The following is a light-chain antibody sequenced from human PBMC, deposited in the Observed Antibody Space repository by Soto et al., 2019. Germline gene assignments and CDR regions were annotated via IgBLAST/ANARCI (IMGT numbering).Light chain of an antibody. CDR2: EVS. Sequence: QSALTQPASVSGSPGQSITLSCTGTSSDVGGYNYVSWYQQHPGKAPKLMIYEVSNRPSGVSNRFSGSKSGNTASLTISGLQAEDEADYYCSSYTSSSTLVVFGGGNKLTVL. CDR3: SSYTSSSTLVV. J-gene: IGLJ2*01. V-gene: IGLV2-14*01. CDR1: SSDVGGYNY.